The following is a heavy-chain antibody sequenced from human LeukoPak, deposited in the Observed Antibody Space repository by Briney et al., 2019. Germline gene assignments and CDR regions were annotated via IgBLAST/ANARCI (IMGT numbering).Heavy chain of an antibody. Sequence: PGGSLRLSCAASGFTFSRSWMTWVRQAPGKGLEWVASINEDGSEIHYVDSVKGRFTIARDNAKDSLFLQMNSLTVEDTAMYYCVRSFHPGGWFDPWGQGTLVTVSS. J-gene: IGHJ5*02. CDR1: GFTFSRSW. D-gene: IGHD3-10*01. CDR3: VRSFHPGGWFDP. V-gene: IGHV3-7*01. CDR2: INEDGSEI.